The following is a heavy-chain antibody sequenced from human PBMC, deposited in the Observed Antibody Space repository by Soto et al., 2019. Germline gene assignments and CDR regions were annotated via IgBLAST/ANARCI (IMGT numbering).Heavy chain of an antibody. CDR1: GFTVISNY. CDR3: AKGDGFILAV. V-gene: IGHV3-53*02. D-gene: IGHD1-26*01. J-gene: IGHJ6*02. CDR2: TNTGGTT. Sequence: EVQVLATGGGLIQPGGSLRLSCAASGFTVISNYMSWVRQAQGEGLQWVSITNTGGTTYYADSVKGRFTVSRDNSKNALYLQMNSLRAEDTAVYYCAKGDGFILAVWGQGTTVSVSS.